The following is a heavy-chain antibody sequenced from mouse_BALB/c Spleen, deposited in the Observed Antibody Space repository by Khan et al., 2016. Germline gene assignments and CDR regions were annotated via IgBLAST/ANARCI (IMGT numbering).Heavy chain of an antibody. Sequence: EVELVESGGGLVQPGGSLKLSCAASGFTFSTYAMSWGRQTPDKRLELVATINSNGGSTYYPDNVKGRFTISRDNAKNTLYLQRSSLKSEDTAMYYCARVRQAVDYWGQGTSVTVSS. CDR3: ARVRQAVDY. CDR1: GFTFSTYA. D-gene: IGHD2-14*01. V-gene: IGHV5-6-3*01. CDR2: INSNGGST. J-gene: IGHJ4*01.